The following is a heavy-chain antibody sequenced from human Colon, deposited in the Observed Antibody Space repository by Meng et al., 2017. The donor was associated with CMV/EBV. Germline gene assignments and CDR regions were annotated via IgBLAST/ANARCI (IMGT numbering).Heavy chain of an antibody. Sequence: GGSLRLSCASSGFTVSSNYMSWVRQAPGKGLGWVSVIYTGGTTHYADFVKGRFTISRDNSKNTLYLRMIDLRAEDTAMYYCAKYRAYCGSFSCSPNYFDGWGQGNLVTVSS. J-gene: IGHJ4*02. CDR2: IYTGGTT. CDR3: AKYRAYCGSFSCSPNYFDG. D-gene: IGHD2-21*01. V-gene: IGHV3-53*01. CDR1: GFTVSSNY.